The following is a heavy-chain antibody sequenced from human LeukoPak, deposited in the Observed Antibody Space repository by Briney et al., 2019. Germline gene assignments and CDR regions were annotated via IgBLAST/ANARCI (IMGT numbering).Heavy chain of an antibody. CDR1: GFTFSSYA. V-gene: IGHV3-23*01. CDR2: ISGSRGST. D-gene: IGHD2-15*01. CDR3: AKTDRGDGYSGY. Sequence: PGGSLRLSCAASGFTFSSYAMSWVRQAPGKGLEWVSAISGSRGSTYYADSVKGRLTISRDNSKNTLYLQMNSLRAEDTAVYYCAKTDRGDGYSGYWGQGTLVTVSS. J-gene: IGHJ4*02.